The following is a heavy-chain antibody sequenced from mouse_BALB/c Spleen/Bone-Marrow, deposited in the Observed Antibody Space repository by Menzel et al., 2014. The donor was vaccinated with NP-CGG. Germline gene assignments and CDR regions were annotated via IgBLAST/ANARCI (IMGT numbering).Heavy chain of an antibody. CDR2: IYPGDGST. V-gene: IGHV1S56*01. CDR1: GYTFTSYD. CDR3: ARSGDSSGYGFAY. J-gene: IGHJ3*01. Sequence: QVQLQQSGPELVKPGALVKISCKASGYTFTSYDINWVKQRPGQGLEWIGWIYPGDGSTKYNEKFKGKATLTEDKSSRTAYMQLSSLSSENSAVSFCARSGDSSGYGFAYWGPGTLVTVSA. D-gene: IGHD3-2*01.